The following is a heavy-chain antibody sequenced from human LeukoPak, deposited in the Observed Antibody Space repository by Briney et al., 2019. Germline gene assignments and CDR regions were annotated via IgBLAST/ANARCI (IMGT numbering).Heavy chain of an antibody. J-gene: IGHJ4*02. CDR3: ARDRDYGDYNTQDLFVY. D-gene: IGHD4-17*01. V-gene: IGHV1-18*01. CDR1: GYTFANYG. CDR2: ISAYNGNT. Sequence: ASVKVSCKASGYTFANYGISWVRQAPGQGLERMGWISAYNGNTNYAQKFQGRVTMTTDTSTGTAYMDLRSLRSDDTAVYYCARDRDYGDYNTQDLFVYWGQGTLVTVSS.